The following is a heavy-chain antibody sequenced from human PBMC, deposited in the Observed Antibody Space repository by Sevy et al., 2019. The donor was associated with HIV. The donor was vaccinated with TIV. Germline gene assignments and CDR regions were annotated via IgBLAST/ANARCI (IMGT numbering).Heavy chain of an antibody. CDR2: IKSKTDGGTT. V-gene: IGHV3-15*01. J-gene: IGHJ4*02. CDR3: TTDPSMATISNRNFDY. CDR1: GFTFSNAW. D-gene: IGHD5-12*01. Sequence: GGSLRLSCAASGFTFSNAWMSWVRQAPGKGLEWVGRIKSKTDGGTTDYAAPVKGRFTISRDDSKNTLYLQMNSLKTEDIAVYYCTTDPSMATISNRNFDYWGQGTLVTVSS.